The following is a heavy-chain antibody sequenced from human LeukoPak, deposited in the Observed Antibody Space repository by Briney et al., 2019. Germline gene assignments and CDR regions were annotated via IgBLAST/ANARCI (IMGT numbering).Heavy chain of an antibody. CDR1: GYTFTGHF. CDR3: ARGSDRGTPRWFDP. CDR2: IDPNNGGT. V-gene: IGHV1-2*06. J-gene: IGHJ5*02. D-gene: IGHD3-16*01. Sequence: ASVTVSCKASGYTFTGHFIQWVRQAPGQGPEWMGRIDPNNGGTNYAQKFQGRVTMTRDTSISTAYMKLSSLRSDDTAVYYCARGSDRGTPRWFDPWGQGTLVTV.